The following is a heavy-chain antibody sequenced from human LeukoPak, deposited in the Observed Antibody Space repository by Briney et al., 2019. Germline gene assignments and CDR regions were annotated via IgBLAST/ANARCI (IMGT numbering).Heavy chain of an antibody. CDR2: IIPILGTA. J-gene: IGHJ3*02. Sequence: SVKVSCKASGGTFSSYAISWVRQAPGQGLEWMGGIIPILGTANYAQQFQGRVTTTADESTSTAYMELSSLRSEDTAVYYCARDGRSAFDIWGQGTMVTVSS. D-gene: IGHD1-26*01. V-gene: IGHV1-69*13. CDR1: GGTFSSYA. CDR3: ARDGRSAFDI.